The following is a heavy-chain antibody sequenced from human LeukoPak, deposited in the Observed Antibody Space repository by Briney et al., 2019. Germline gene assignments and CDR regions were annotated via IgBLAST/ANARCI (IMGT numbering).Heavy chain of an antibody. CDR2: INHSGST. CDR3: ARVSEYSYGSDYFDY. Sequence: SETLSLTCAVYGGSFSGYYWSWIRQPPGKGLEWIGEINHSGSTNYNPSLKSRVTISVDTSKNQFSLKLSSVTAADTAVYYCARVSEYSYGSDYFDYWGQGTLVTVSP. J-gene: IGHJ4*02. V-gene: IGHV4-34*01. CDR1: GGSFSGYY. D-gene: IGHD5-18*01.